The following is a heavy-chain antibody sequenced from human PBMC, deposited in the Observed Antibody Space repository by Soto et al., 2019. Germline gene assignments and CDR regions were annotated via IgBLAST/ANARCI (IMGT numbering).Heavy chain of an antibody. V-gene: IGHV3-23*01. CDR2: ISGSGGST. Sequence: GGSLRLSCAASGFTFSSYAMSWVRQAPGKGLEWVSAISGSGGSTYYADSVKGRFTISRDNSKNTLYLQMNSLRAEDTAVYYCAKAPGVVILGGAWNPFDYWGQGTLVTVSS. J-gene: IGHJ4*02. CDR1: GFTFSSYA. D-gene: IGHD3-3*01. CDR3: AKAPGVVILGGAWNPFDY.